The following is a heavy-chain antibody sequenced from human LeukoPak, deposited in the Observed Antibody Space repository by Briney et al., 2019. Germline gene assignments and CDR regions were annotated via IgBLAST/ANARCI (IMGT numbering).Heavy chain of an antibody. V-gene: IGHV5-51*01. D-gene: IGHD3-10*01. J-gene: IGHJ6*03. CDR2: IYPGDSDT. CDR3: ARLTYYYGSGSYDRRYYYYYYMDV. Sequence: GESLKISCKGSGYSFTSYWIGWVRQMPGKGLEWMGIIYPGDSDTRYSPSFQGQATISADKSISTAYLQWSSLKASDTAMYYCARLTYYYGSGSYDRRYYYYYYMDVWGKGTTVTVSS. CDR1: GYSFTSYW.